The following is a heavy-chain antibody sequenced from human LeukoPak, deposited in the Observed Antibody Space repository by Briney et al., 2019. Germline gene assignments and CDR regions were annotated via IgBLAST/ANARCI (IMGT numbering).Heavy chain of an antibody. D-gene: IGHD2-8*01. CDR3: AVVVL. CDR2: ISSNSSKT. V-gene: IGHV3-48*01. CDR1: GFTFSDYS. Sequence: GGSLRLSCAASGFTFSDYSMNWVRQAPGKGLEWISYISSNSSKTYYADSVKGRFTISRDDAKSSLYLQMNSLRAEDTAVYYCAVVVLRGQGTLVTVSS. J-gene: IGHJ4*02.